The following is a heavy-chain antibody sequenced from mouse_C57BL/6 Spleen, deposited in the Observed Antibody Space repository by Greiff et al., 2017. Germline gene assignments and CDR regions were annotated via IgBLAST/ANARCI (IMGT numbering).Heavy chain of an antibody. J-gene: IGHJ1*03. CDR3: AREGDYGNSGYFDV. V-gene: IGHV1-52*01. CDR1: GYTFTSYW. Sequence: VQLQQSGAELVRPGSSVKLSCKASGYTFTSYWMHWVKQRPIQGLEWIGNIDPSDSETHYNQKFKDKATLTVDKSSSTAYMQLSSLTSEDSAVYYCAREGDYGNSGYFDVWGTGTTVTVSS. CDR2: IDPSDSET. D-gene: IGHD2-1*01.